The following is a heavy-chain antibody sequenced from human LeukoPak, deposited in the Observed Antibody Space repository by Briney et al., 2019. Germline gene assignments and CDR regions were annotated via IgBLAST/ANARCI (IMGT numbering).Heavy chain of an antibody. CDR3: AIAMVRGVMDPRDAFDI. J-gene: IGHJ3*02. D-gene: IGHD3-10*01. CDR1: GYTFTSYD. Sequence: ASVKVSCKASGYTFTSYDINWVRQAPGQGLEWMGWMDPNRGNTGYAHKFQGRVTMARSTSVSTAYMELSSLTSEDTAVYYCAIAMVRGVMDPRDAFDIWGQGTMVTVSS. CDR2: MDPNRGNT. V-gene: IGHV1-8*02.